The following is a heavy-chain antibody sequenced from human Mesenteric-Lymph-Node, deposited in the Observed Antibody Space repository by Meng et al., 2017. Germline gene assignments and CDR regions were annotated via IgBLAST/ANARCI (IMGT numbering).Heavy chain of an antibody. V-gene: IGHV3-72*01. CDR1: GGSFSGNY. CDR2: SRNKANSYTT. D-gene: IGHD2-15*01. CDR3: ARGFCGIGTCYSGDY. J-gene: IGHJ4*02. Sequence: GQLQESGPGLVKPSGTLSLTCAVYGGSFSGNYWSWIRQPPGKGLEWVGRSRNKANSYTTEYAPSVKGRFTISRDDSKSSLYLQMVSLKAEDTAVYYCARGFCGIGTCYSGDYWGQGALVTVSS.